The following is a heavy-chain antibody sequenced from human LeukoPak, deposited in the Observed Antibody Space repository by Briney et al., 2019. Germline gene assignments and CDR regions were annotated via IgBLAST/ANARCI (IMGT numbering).Heavy chain of an antibody. J-gene: IGHJ6*03. CDR2: LYYSGST. CDR3: ARTTEGGYTYGYFYYYYMDV. D-gene: IGHD5-18*01. V-gene: IGHV4-59*01. CDR1: GGSISSYY. Sequence: SETLSLTCTVSGGSISSYYWSWIRQPPGKGLEWIGYLYYSGSTNYNPSLKSRVTISVDTSKNQFSLKLTSVTAADTAVYYCARTTEGGYTYGYFYYYYMDVWGKGTTVTISS.